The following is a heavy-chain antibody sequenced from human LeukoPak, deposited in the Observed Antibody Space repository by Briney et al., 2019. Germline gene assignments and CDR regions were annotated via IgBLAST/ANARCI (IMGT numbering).Heavy chain of an antibody. CDR1: GGSISSYY. J-gene: IGHJ3*02. D-gene: IGHD1-26*01. CDR2: IYTSGST. V-gene: IGHV4-4*07. CDR3: ARDRAWELPAFDI. Sequence: SETLSLTCTVSGGSISSYYWSWIRQPAGKGLGWIGRIYTSGSTNYNPSLKSRVTMSVDTSKNQFSLKLSSVTAADTAVYYCARDRAWELPAFDIWGRGTMVTVSS.